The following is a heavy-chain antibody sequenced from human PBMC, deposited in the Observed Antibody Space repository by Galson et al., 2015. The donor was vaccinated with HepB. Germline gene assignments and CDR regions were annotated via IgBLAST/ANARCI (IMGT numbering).Heavy chain of an antibody. CDR2: IKQDGSEK. J-gene: IGHJ4*02. CDR1: GFTFSSYW. D-gene: IGHD6-6*01. CDR3: ARDPGRYRSSSEFDY. V-gene: IGHV3-7*01. Sequence: SLRLSCAASGFTFSSYWMSWVRQAPGKGLEWVANIKQDGSEKYYVDSVKGRFTISRDNAKNSLYLQMNSLRAEDTAVYYCARDPGRYRSSSEFDYWGQGTLVTVSS.